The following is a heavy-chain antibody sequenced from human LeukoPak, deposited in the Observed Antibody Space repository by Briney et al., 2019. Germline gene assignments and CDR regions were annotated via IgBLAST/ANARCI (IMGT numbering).Heavy chain of an antibody. CDR2: IYYSGST. Sequence: SETLSLTCTVSGGSMSNYYWSCIRQPPGKGLEWIGYIYYSGSTNYNPSLKSRVTISVDTSKNQFSLKLSSVTAADTAVYYCARGSRNFDYWGQGTPVTVSS. J-gene: IGHJ4*02. CDR3: ARGSRNFDY. CDR1: GGSMSNYY. V-gene: IGHV4-59*01.